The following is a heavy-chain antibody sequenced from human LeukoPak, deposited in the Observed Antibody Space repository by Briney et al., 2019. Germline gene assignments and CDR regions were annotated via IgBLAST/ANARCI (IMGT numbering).Heavy chain of an antibody. D-gene: IGHD2-2*01. J-gene: IGHJ6*02. V-gene: IGHV3-48*03. CDR2: ISSSGSTI. CDR1: GFTFSSYE. CDR3: ARDRSGDIVVVPAAIAGYYYYGMDV. Sequence: GGSLRLSCAASGFTFSSYEMNWVRQAPGKGLEWVSYISSSGSTIYYADSVKGRFTISRDNAKNSLYLQMNSLRAKDTAVYYCARDRSGDIVVVPAAIAGYYYYGMDVWGQGTTVTVSS.